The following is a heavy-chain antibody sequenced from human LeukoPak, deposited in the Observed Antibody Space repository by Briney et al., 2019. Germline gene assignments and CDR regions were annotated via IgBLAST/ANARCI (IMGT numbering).Heavy chain of an antibody. D-gene: IGHD2-21*02. V-gene: IGHV1-69*05. CDR3: ARGGDCGGDCHDAFDI. J-gene: IGHJ3*02. Sequence: SVKVSCKASGGTFSSYAISWVRQAPGQGLEWMGRIIPIFGTANYAQKFQGRVTITTDESTSTAYMELSSLRSEDTAVYYCARGGDCGGDCHDAFDIWGQGTMVTVSS. CDR2: IIPIFGTA. CDR1: GGTFSSYA.